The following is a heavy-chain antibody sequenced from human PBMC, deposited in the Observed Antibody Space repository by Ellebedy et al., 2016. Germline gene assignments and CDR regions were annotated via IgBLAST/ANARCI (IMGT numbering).Heavy chain of an antibody. V-gene: IGHV3-23*01. CDR1: GIAFSGFF. CDR2: ISGVGLKT. CDR3: RPGHYADY. Sequence: GGSLRLXXAASGIAFSGFFMTWVRQAPGKGLEWVSTISGVGLKTYFADSVKGRFTISRDNSRNILHLQMNSLRVDDTAVYYCRPGHYADYWGQGTLVTVSS. J-gene: IGHJ4*02.